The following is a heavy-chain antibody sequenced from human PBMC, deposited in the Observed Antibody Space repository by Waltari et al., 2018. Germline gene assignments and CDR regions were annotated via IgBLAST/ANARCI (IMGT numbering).Heavy chain of an antibody. Sequence: EVQLLESGGGLVQTGGSLRLSCAASGFTFSSYAMSWVRQAPGKGLEWVSAISGSGGSTYYADSVKGRFTISRDNSKNTLYLQMNSLRAEDTAVYYCAKVWFGELFPFDYWGQGTLVTVSS. V-gene: IGHV3-23*01. D-gene: IGHD3-10*01. J-gene: IGHJ4*02. CDR2: ISGSGGST. CDR3: AKVWFGELFPFDY. CDR1: GFTFSSYA.